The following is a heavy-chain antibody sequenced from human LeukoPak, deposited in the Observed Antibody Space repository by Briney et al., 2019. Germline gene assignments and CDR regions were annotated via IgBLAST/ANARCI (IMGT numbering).Heavy chain of an antibody. CDR2: IYSGGGT. D-gene: IGHD3-22*01. CDR1: GFTVSSSY. J-gene: IGHJ4*02. Sequence: GGSLRLSCAASGFTVSSSYMNGVRQAPGKGLEWVSLIYSGGGTYYADSVKGRFTISRDNSKNTLYLQMNSLRAEDTAVYYCARNYYDSSAYYYFDYWGQGTLVTVSS. V-gene: IGHV3-66*01. CDR3: ARNYYDSSAYYYFDY.